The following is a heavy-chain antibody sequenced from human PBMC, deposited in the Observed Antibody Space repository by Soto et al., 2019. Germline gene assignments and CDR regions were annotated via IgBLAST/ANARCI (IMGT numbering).Heavy chain of an antibody. CDR3: ARDVGLAYGDYPDYFDY. CDR2: ISSSSSTI. Sequence: EVQLVESGGGLVQPGGSLRLSCAASGFTFSSYSMNWVRQAPGKGLEWVSYISSSSSTIYYADSVKGRFTISRDNAKNSLYLQMNRLRAEDTAVYYCARDVGLAYGDYPDYFDYWGQGTLVTVSS. D-gene: IGHD4-17*01. J-gene: IGHJ4*02. V-gene: IGHV3-48*01. CDR1: GFTFSSYS.